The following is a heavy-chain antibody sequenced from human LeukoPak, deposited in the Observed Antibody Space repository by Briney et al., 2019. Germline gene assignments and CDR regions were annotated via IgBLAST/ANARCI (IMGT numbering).Heavy chain of an antibody. CDR1: GGTFSSYA. D-gene: IGHD3-10*01. CDR3: ARKSMRHPMVRGVIRIGYYYYGMDV. CDR2: IIPIFGTA. Sequence: ASVKVSCKASGGTFSSYAISWVRQAPGQGLEWMGGIIPIFGTANYAQKFQGRVTITADESTSTAYMELSSLRSEDTAVYYCARKSMRHPMVRGVIRIGYYYYGMDVWGQGTTVTVSS. V-gene: IGHV1-69*13. J-gene: IGHJ6*02.